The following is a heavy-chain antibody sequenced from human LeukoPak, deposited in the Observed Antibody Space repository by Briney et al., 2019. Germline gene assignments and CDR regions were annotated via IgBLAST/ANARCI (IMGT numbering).Heavy chain of an antibody. CDR3: ASSGGSGSYPLYYFDY. CDR1: GFTFSDYY. V-gene: IGHV3-11*04. CDR2: ISSSGSTI. J-gene: IGHJ4*02. D-gene: IGHD3-10*01. Sequence: PGGSLRLSCAASGFTFSDYYMSWIRQAPGKGLEWVSYISSSGSTIYYADSVKGRFTISRDNAKKSLYLQMNSLRAEDTAVYYCASSGGSGSYPLYYFDYWGQGTLVTVSS.